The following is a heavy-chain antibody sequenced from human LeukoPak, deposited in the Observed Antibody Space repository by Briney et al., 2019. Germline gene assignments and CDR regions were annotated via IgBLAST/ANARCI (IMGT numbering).Heavy chain of an antibody. Sequence: PGGSLRLSCAASGFTFSSYAMSWVRQAPGKGLEWVSAISGSGGSTYYADSVKGRFTISRDNSKDTLYLQMNSLRAEDTAVYYCAKNTHATTIGVVIDYWGQGTLVTVSS. CDR1: GFTFSSYA. CDR2: ISGSGGST. V-gene: IGHV3-23*01. J-gene: IGHJ4*02. CDR3: AKNTHATTIGVVIDY. D-gene: IGHD3-22*01.